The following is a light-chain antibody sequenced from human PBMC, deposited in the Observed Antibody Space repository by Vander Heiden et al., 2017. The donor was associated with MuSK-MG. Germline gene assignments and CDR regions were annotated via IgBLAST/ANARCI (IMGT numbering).Light chain of an antibody. CDR3: QEWDSSTGV. J-gene: IGLJ2*01. Sequence: YELTQPPSVSVSPGQTASITCSGDKLGDKYACWYQQKPGQSPVLVIYQDSKRPSGIPERFSGSNSGNTATLTISGTQAMDEADYYCQEWDSSTGVFGGGTKLTVL. V-gene: IGLV3-1*01. CDR1: KLGDKY. CDR2: QDS.